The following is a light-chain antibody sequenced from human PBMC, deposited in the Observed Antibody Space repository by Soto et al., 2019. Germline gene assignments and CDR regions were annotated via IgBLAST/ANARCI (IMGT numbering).Light chain of an antibody. CDR3: SSYTTSSTYHYV. J-gene: IGLJ1*01. Sequence: QAALTHPANVSCSPGHSITISCTGTSSDVGGYNYVSWYQQHPGKAPKLMIYEVSNRPSGVSNRFSGSKSGNTASLTISGLQAEDEADYYCSSYTTSSTYHYVFGTGTKVTVL. CDR2: EVS. CDR1: SSDVGGYNY. V-gene: IGLV2-14*01.